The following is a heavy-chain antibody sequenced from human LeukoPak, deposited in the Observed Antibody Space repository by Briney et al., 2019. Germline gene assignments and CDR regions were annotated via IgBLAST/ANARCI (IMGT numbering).Heavy chain of an antibody. CDR2: INSDGSST. J-gene: IGHJ3*02. Sequence: GGSLRLSCAASGFTFSSYWMHWVRQAPGKGLVWVSRINSDGSSTSYADSVKGRFTISRDNAKNTLYLQMNSLRAEDTAVYYCARAGGYCTNGVCYYDAFDIWGQGTMVTVSS. D-gene: IGHD2-8*01. CDR3: ARAGGYCTNGVCYYDAFDI. CDR1: GFTFSSYW. V-gene: IGHV3-74*01.